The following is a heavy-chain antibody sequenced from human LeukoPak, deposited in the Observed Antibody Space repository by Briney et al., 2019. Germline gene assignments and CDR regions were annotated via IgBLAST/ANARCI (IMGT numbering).Heavy chain of an antibody. V-gene: IGHV3-23*01. CDR3: AKKAQYNGNYPLDY. D-gene: IGHD1-26*01. Sequence: GGSLRLSCAASGFTFTSYSMSWVRQAPGKGLEWVSGTSDRGDYTYYADSVKGRFTISRDNSKNTLYLQMNSLRAEDTALYFCAKKAQYNGNYPLDYWGQGALVTVSS. CDR2: TSDRGDYT. J-gene: IGHJ4*02. CDR1: GFTFTSYS.